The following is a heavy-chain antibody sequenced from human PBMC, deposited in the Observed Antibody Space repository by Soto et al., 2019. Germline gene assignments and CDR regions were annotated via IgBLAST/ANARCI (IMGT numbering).Heavy chain of an antibody. D-gene: IGHD3-16*01. CDR1: GGSISSDNW. CDR3: VRALRGGYNNCWPPGY. V-gene: IGHV4-4*02. J-gene: IGHJ4*02. Sequence: QVQLQESGPELVKPSGTLSLTCTVSGGSISSDNWWSWVRQPPEKGLEWLAEIYYSGCTNYNPSLEGRFTISMDKSKKQFALHLSSVTAADAAVYYCVRALRGGYNNCWPPGYWGQGALVTVSS. CDR2: IYYSGCT.